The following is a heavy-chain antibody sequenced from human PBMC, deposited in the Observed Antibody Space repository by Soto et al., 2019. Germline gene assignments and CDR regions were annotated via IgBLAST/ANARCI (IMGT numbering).Heavy chain of an antibody. CDR1: GGSISSSSYY. V-gene: IGHV4-39*01. CDR2: IYYSGTT. Sequence: SETLSLTCTVSGGSISSSSYYWGWIRQPPGKGQEWIGSIYYSGTTYYNPSLKSRVTISVDTSKNQFSLKLSSVTAADTAVYYCARHRGYYDILTGYYTELNFDYWGQGTLVTVYS. J-gene: IGHJ4*02. D-gene: IGHD3-9*01. CDR3: ARHRGYYDILTGYYTELNFDY.